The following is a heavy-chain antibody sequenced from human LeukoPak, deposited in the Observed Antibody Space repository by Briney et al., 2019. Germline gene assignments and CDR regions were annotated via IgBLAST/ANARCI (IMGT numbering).Heavy chain of an antibody. J-gene: IGHJ4*02. CDR1: GFTFSSYE. D-gene: IGHD6-19*01. V-gene: IGHV3-21*01. CDR2: IRSSSSYI. Sequence: PGGSLRLSWEDSGFTFSSYEMNWVRQAPGKWLEWVSSIRSSSSYICYADSVKGRFTISRDNAKNSLYLQMNSLRAEDTAVYYCARVLQRIAVAGTAFDYWGQGTLVTVSS. CDR3: ARVLQRIAVAGTAFDY.